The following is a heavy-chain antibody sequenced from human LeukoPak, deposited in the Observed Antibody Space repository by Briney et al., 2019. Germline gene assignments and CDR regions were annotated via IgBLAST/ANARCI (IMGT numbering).Heavy chain of an antibody. V-gene: IGHV3-21*01. J-gene: IGHJ5*02. D-gene: IGHD6-13*01. CDR2: ISSSSSYI. CDR3: ARVGDRQQLVILNWFDP. Sequence: GGSLRLSCAASGFTFSSYSMNWVRQAPGKGLEWVSSISSSSSYIYYADSVKGRFTISRDNAKNSLYLQMNSLRAEDTAVYYCARVGDRQQLVILNWFDPWGQGTLVTVSS. CDR1: GFTFSSYS.